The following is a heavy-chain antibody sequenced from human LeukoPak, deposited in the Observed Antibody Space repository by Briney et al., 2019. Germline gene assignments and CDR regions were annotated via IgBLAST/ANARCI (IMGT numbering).Heavy chain of an antibody. CDR1: GGSFSGYY. CDR3: ARGYCSGGSCYSLHYYYYMDV. D-gene: IGHD2-15*01. Sequence: SETLSLTCAVYGGSFSGYYWSWIRQPPGKGLEWIGEINHSGSTNYNPSLKGRVTISVDTSKNQFSLKLNSVTAADTAVYYCARGYCSGGSCYSLHYYYYMDVWGKGTTVTVSS. CDR2: INHSGST. J-gene: IGHJ6*03. V-gene: IGHV4-34*01.